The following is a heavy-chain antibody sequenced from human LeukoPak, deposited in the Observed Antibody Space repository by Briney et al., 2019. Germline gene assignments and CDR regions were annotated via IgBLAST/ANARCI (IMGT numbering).Heavy chain of an antibody. V-gene: IGHV1-18*01. CDR2: ISAYNGNT. Sequence: ASVKVSCKASGYTFTSYGISWVRQAPGQGLEWMGWISAYNGNTNYAQKLQGRVTMTTDTSTSTAYMELGSLRSDDTAVYYCARGGGSYSFNYYYYYMDVWGKGTTVTVSS. J-gene: IGHJ6*03. CDR3: ARGGGSYSFNYYYYYMDV. CDR1: GYTFTSYG. D-gene: IGHD1-26*01.